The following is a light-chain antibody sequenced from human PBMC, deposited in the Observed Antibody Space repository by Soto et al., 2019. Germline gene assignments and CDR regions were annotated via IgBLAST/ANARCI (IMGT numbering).Light chain of an antibody. J-gene: IGKJ4*01. Sequence: TQSPSSLSASVGDRVNITCRASQGISNYLAWYQQKPGKVPKLLIYAASTLQSGVPSRFSGSGSGTDFTLTISSLQPEDVATYYCQKYNSAPFFGGGTKV. CDR3: QKYNSAPF. CDR1: QGISNY. CDR2: AAS. V-gene: IGKV1-27*01.